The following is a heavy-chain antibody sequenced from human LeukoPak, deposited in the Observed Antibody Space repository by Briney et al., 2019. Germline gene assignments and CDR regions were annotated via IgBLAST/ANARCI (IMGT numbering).Heavy chain of an antibody. Sequence: QPGGSLRLSCTASGFSFSDYTMHRVRQAPGKGLEWVALISFDGSNKYYTDSVKGRFTSSRDNSKNTLYLQMNSLRTEDTAIYYCARDRLLRGLHTSFDYWGQGTLVTVSS. CDR3: ARDRLLRGLHTSFDY. CDR2: ISFDGSNK. J-gene: IGHJ4*02. D-gene: IGHD3-10*01. CDR1: GFSFSDYT. V-gene: IGHV3-30*04.